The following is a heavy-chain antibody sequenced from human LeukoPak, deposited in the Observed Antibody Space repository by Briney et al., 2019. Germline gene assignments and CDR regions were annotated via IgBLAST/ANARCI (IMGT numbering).Heavy chain of an antibody. CDR3: ARETSYYYDSSGYSLFDY. V-gene: IGHV4-38-2*02. J-gene: IGHJ4*02. Sequence: SETLSLTCAVSGDSISSGYYWGWIRQPPGKGLEWIGSIYHSGSTYYNPSLKSRVTISVDTSKNQFSLKLSSVTAADTAVYYCARETSYYYDSSGYSLFDYWGQGTLVTVSS. CDR1: GDSISSGYY. D-gene: IGHD3-22*01. CDR2: IYHSGST.